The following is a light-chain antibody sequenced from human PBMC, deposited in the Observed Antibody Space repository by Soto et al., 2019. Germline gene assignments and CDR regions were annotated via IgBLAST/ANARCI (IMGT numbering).Light chain of an antibody. J-gene: IGLJ2*01. CDR1: SSDVGGYNY. Sequence: QSALTQPASVSGSPGQSITISCTGTSSDVGGYNYVSWYQQHPGKAPKLIIYEVSNRPSGVSNRFSGSKSGNTASLTISGLQAEDEADYYWSSYTSSSTRVFGGGTKLTVL. CDR2: EVS. CDR3: SSYTSSSTRV. V-gene: IGLV2-14*01.